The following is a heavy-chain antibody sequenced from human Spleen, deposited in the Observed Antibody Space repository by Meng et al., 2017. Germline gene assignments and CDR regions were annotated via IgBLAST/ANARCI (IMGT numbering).Heavy chain of an antibody. D-gene: IGHD2-15*01. V-gene: IGHV4-34*01. Sequence: VPLQQWGAGLLKPSGTRAPPGAGYGGSVSGYYWSWIRQPPGKGLEWIGEINHSGSTNYNPSLKSRVTISVDTSKNQFSLKLSSVTAADTAVYYCARGPADIVVVVAATLLDYWGQGTLVTVSS. CDR2: INHSGST. CDR3: ARGPADIVVVVAATLLDY. J-gene: IGHJ4*02. CDR1: GGSVSGYY.